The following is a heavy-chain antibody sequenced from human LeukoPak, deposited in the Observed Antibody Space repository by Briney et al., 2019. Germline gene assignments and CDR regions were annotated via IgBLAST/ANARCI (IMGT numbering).Heavy chain of an antibody. Sequence: GGSLRLSCAASGFTFSSYWMTWVRQAPGKGLEWVSFISSSSGTIYYADSVKGRFTISRDNSKNTLYLQMNSLRAEDTAVYYCAKGITIFGVLIIREYYFDYWGQGTLVTVSS. CDR1: GFTFSSYW. CDR3: AKGITIFGVLIIREYYFDY. CDR2: ISSSSGTI. J-gene: IGHJ4*02. D-gene: IGHD3-3*01. V-gene: IGHV3-48*01.